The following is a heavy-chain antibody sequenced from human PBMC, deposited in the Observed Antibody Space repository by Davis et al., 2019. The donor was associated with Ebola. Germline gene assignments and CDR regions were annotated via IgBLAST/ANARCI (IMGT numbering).Heavy chain of an antibody. CDR2: INAANGNT. V-gene: IGHV1-3*01. J-gene: IGHJ4*02. Sequence: ASVKVSCKASGYTFTSYAMHWVRQAPGQRLEWMGWINAANGNTKYSQKFQGRVTITRGTSASTAYMELSSLRSEDTAVYYCARDAYFDILTGYYTQYYFEYWGQGTLVTVSS. CDR1: GYTFTSYA. CDR3: ARDAYFDILTGYYTQYYFEY. D-gene: IGHD3-9*01.